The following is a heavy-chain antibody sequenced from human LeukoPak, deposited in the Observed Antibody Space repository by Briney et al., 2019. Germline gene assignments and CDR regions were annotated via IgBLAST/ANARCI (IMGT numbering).Heavy chain of an antibody. D-gene: IGHD6-19*01. CDR2: IYHSGST. CDR1: GYSISSGYY. J-gene: IGHJ6*02. V-gene: IGHV4-38-2*02. Sequence: PSETLSLTCTVSGYSISSGYYWGWIRQPPGKGLEWIGSIYHSGSTYCNPSLKSRVTSSVDSSKNHFSLKLSSVTAADTAVYYCARGQQWLPQDYYGMDVWGQGTTVTVSS. CDR3: ARGQQWLPQDYYGMDV.